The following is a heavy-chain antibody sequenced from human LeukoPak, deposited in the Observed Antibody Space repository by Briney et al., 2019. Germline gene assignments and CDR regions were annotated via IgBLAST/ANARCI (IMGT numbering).Heavy chain of an antibody. Sequence: PSETLSLTCTVSGGFISSYYWSWIRQPPGKGLEWIGEINHSGSTNYNPSLKSRVTISVDTSKNQFSLKLSSVTAADTAVYYCARRGLRYFAYWGQGTLVTVSS. J-gene: IGHJ4*02. CDR3: ARRGLRYFAY. D-gene: IGHD3-9*01. V-gene: IGHV4-34*01. CDR1: GGFISSYY. CDR2: INHSGST.